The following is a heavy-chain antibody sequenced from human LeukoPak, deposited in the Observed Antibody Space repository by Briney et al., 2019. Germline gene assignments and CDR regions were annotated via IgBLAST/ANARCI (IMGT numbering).Heavy chain of an antibody. V-gene: IGHV3-30*18. J-gene: IGHJ4*02. Sequence: GGSLRLSCAASGFSFSSYGMHWVRQAPGEGLEWVAVISYDGSNKYYANSVKGRFTISGDNSKNTLYLQMNSLRAEDTAVYYCAKGGYYDSSGYGLIDYWGQGTLVTVSS. D-gene: IGHD3-22*01. CDR1: GFSFSSYG. CDR2: ISYDGSNK. CDR3: AKGGYYDSSGYGLIDY.